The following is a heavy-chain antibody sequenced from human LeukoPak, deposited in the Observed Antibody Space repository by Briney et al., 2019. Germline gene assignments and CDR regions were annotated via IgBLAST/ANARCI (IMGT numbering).Heavy chain of an antibody. CDR3: AKAAGMNFYYYYYMDV. CDR1: GFTFSSYW. Sequence: GGSLRLSCAASGFTFSSYWMSWVRQAPGKGLEWVSAISGSGGSTYYADSVKGRFTISRDNSKNTLYLQMNSLRAEDTAVYYCAKAAGMNFYYYYYMDVWGKGTTVTVSS. J-gene: IGHJ6*03. CDR2: ISGSGGST. V-gene: IGHV3-23*01.